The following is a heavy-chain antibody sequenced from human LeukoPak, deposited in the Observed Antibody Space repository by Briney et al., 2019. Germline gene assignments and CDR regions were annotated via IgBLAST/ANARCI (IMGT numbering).Heavy chain of an antibody. CDR2: IYHSGST. J-gene: IGHJ6*03. Sequence: PSETLSLTCAVSGGSISSGGYSWSWIRQPPGKGLEWIGYIYHSGSTYYNPSLKSRVTISVDTFKNQFSLKLSSVTAADMAVYYCARGRQDVTMIVVVMTAVSYYLDVWGKGTTVTVS. CDR1: GGSISSGGYS. V-gene: IGHV4-30-2*01. CDR3: ARGRQDVTMIVVVMTAVSYYLDV. D-gene: IGHD3-22*01.